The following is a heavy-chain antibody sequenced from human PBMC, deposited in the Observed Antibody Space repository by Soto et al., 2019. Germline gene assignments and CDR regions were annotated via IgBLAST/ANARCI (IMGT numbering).Heavy chain of an antibody. V-gene: IGHV1-8*01. CDR3: ARKLSTYYYDSSGYSRSNAFDI. CDR2: MNPNSGNT. Sequence: ASVKVSCKASGYTFTSYDINWVRQATGQGLGWMGWMNPNSGNTGYAQKFQGRVTMTRNTSISTAYMELSSLRSEDTAVYYCARKLSTYYYDSSGYSRSNAFDIWGQGTMVT. D-gene: IGHD3-22*01. CDR1: GYTFTSYD. J-gene: IGHJ3*02.